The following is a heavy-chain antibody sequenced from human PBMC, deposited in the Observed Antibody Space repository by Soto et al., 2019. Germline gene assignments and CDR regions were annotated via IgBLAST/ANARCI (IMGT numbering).Heavy chain of an antibody. V-gene: IGHV5-51*01. CDR1: GYSFTSYW. D-gene: IGHD5-12*01. Sequence: GESLKISCKGSGYSFTSYWIGWVRQMPGKGLEWMGIIYPGDSDTRYSPSFQGQVTISADKSISTAYLQWSSLKASDTAMYYCASSNYRDGYNYEYFQHWGQGTLVTVSS. CDR2: IYPGDSDT. CDR3: ASSNYRDGYNYEYFQH. J-gene: IGHJ1*01.